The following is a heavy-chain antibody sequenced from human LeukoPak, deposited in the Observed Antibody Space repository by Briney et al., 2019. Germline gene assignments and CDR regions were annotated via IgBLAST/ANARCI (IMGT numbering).Heavy chain of an antibody. CDR1: GASFSYDY. D-gene: IGHD7-27*01. V-gene: IGHV4-34*01. CDR3: AKGVWAPRFDS. Sequence: SETLSLTCAVYGASFSYDYWRWIRQAPGKGLEWIGEINHSGTITYNPSLKSRVTISAEKSKSQFSLRLPSVTAADTAVYYCAKGVWAPRFDSWGQGTLVTVSS. CDR2: INHSGTI. J-gene: IGHJ5*01.